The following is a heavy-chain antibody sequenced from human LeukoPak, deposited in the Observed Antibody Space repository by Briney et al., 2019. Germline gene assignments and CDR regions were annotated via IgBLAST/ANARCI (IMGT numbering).Heavy chain of an antibody. V-gene: IGHV4-59*13. CDR2: IYYTGSP. CDR3: ARDQNSYGPTGVFNI. D-gene: IGHD3-10*01. Sequence: NPSETLSLTCTVSGAFISSYYLSWIRQPPGKGLEWIGYIYYTGSPNYNPSLRSRVTISVGRSSNQFSLKLNSVTAADTAMYYCARDQNSYGPTGVFNIWGQGTMVTVSP. J-gene: IGHJ3*02. CDR1: GAFISSYY.